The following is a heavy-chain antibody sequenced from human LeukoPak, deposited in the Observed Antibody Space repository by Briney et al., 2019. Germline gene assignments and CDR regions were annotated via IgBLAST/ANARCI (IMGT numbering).Heavy chain of an antibody. CDR1: GGSITNYY. CDR2: IYYTGST. V-gene: IGHV4-59*01. J-gene: IGHJ5*02. D-gene: IGHD2-15*01. Sequence: SETLSLTCTVSGGSITNYYWSWIRQPPGKGLEWIGYIYYTGSTNYNPSLKSRVTISIDTSNNQFSLKLSSVTAADTAVYYCARGVVVAATWFDPWGQGTLVTVSS. CDR3: ARGVVVAATWFDP.